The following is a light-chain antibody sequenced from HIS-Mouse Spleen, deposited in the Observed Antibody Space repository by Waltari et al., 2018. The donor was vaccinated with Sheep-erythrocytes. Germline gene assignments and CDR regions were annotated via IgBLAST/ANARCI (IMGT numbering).Light chain of an antibody. CDR2: DDS. Sequence: SYVLTQPPSVSVAPGKTARITCGGNNIGSKSGHWYQQKPGQAPVLVVYDDSDRPSGIPRRFSGSNSGNTATLTISRVEAGDEADYYCQVWKVFGGGTKLTVL. CDR3: QVWKV. J-gene: IGLJ2*01. CDR1: NIGSKS. V-gene: IGLV3-21*03.